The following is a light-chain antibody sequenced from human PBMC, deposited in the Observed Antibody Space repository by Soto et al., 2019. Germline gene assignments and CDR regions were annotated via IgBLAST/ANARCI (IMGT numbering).Light chain of an antibody. Sequence: AIRMTQSPSSLSASTGDRVTITCRASQGISSYLAWYQQKPGKAPKLLIYAASTLQSGVPSRFSGSGSVTDLTLTISGLHSEDFATHYFQQYYSYPQPFGQMTKVQIK. CDR1: QGISSY. CDR2: AAS. V-gene: IGKV1-8*01. J-gene: IGKJ1*01. CDR3: QQYYSYPQP.